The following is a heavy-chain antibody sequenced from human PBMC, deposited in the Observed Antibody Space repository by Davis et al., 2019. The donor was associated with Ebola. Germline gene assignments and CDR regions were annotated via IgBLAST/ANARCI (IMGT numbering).Heavy chain of an antibody. CDR2: INANTGGT. Sequence: AASVKVSCKTSGFSFTAYYIHWVRQAPGQGLEWMGRINANTGGTNYAQNFQGRVTMTRDTSISTVYMELSGLKSDDTAVYYCARVAGPGTIFPVGDAFDFWGQGTIVSVSS. J-gene: IGHJ3*01. D-gene: IGHD3-10*02. CDR3: ARVAGPGTIFPVGDAFDF. CDR1: GFSFTAYY. V-gene: IGHV1-2*06.